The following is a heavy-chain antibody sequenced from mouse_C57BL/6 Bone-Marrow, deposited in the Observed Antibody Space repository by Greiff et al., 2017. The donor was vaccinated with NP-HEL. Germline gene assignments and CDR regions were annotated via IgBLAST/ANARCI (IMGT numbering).Heavy chain of an antibody. J-gene: IGHJ4*01. V-gene: IGHV1-50*01. CDR2: IDPSDSYT. D-gene: IGHD3-2*02. CDR1: GYTFTSYW. CDR3: ARAGQLRRDYAMDY. Sequence: VQLQQPGAELVKPGASVKLSCKASGYTFTSYWMQWVKQRPGQGLEWIGEIDPSDSYTNYNQKFKGKATLTVDTSSSTAYMQLSSLTSEDSAVYYCARAGQLRRDYAMDYWGQGTSVTVSS.